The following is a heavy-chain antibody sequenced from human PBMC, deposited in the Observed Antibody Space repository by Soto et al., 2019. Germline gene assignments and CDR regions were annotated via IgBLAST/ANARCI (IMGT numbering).Heavy chain of an antibody. CDR3: ARYSLREGNYYDTFDY. CDR1: GGSISSGGYS. V-gene: IGHV4-30-2*01. CDR2: IYHSGST. J-gene: IGHJ4*02. Sequence: QLQLQESGSGLVKPSQTLSLTCAVSGGSISSGGYSWSWIRQPPGKGLEWIGYIYHSGSTYYNPSLKSRVTISVDRSKNQFSLKLSSVTAADTAVYYCARYSLREGNYYDTFDYWGQGTLVTVSS. D-gene: IGHD3-22*01.